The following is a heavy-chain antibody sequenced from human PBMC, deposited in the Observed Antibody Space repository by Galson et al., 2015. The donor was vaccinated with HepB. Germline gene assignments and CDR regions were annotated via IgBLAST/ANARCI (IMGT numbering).Heavy chain of an antibody. D-gene: IGHD3-3*01. CDR3: ASYYDFWSAYFGY. CDR2: VYYSGST. CDR1: GGSISRYY. V-gene: IGHV4-59*01. J-gene: IGHJ4*02. Sequence: TLSLTCAVSGGSISRYYWSWIRQPPGKGLEWIGYVYYSGSTNYNPSLKSRVTISLDTSKNRFSLKLTSVTAADTGIYYCASYYDFWSAYFGYWGQGTLVTVSS.